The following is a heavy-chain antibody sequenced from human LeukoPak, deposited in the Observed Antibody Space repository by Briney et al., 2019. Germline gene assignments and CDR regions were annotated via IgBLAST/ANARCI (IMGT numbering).Heavy chain of an antibody. CDR3: ARHGPKYYYDNSGYSP. Sequence: WVRQAPGKGLEWIGSIYYSGSTYYNPSLKSRVTISVDTSKNQFSLKLSSVTAADTAVYYCARHGPKYYYDNSGYSPWGQRTLVTVSS. CDR2: IYYSGST. V-gene: IGHV4-39*01. J-gene: IGHJ5*02. D-gene: IGHD3-22*01.